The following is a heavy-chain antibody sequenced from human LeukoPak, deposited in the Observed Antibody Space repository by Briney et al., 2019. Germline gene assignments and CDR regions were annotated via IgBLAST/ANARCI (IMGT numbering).Heavy chain of an antibody. CDR3: ARDLPAAATNWFDP. J-gene: IGHJ5*02. V-gene: IGHV1-69*04. Sequence: SVKVSCKASGGTFSSYAISWVRQAPGQGPEWMGRIIPILGIANYAQKFQGRVTITADKSTSTAYMELSSLRSEDTAVYYCARDLPAAATNWFDPWGQGTLVTVSS. CDR2: IIPILGIA. CDR1: GGTFSSYA. D-gene: IGHD2-2*01.